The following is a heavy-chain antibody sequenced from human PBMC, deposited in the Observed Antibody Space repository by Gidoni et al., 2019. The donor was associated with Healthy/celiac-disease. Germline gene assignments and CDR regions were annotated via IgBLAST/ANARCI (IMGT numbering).Heavy chain of an antibody. J-gene: IGHJ4*02. D-gene: IGHD2-21*02. V-gene: IGHV3-73*02. CDR3: TRHLISGGDCYED. Sequence: EVQLVESGGGLVQPGGSLKLSCEASGCNFSGSAMHWVRQASGKGLEWVGRIRSKANSYATAYAASVKGMFTISRDDSKNTAYLQMNSLKTEDTAVYYCTRHLISGGDCYEDWGQGTLVTVSS. CDR2: IRSKANSYAT. CDR1: GCNFSGSA.